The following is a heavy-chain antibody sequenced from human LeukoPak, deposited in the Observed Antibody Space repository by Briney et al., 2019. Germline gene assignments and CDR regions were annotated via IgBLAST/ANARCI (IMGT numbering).Heavy chain of an antibody. D-gene: IGHD6-13*01. J-gene: IGHJ4*02. V-gene: IGHV3-7*01. Sequence: GGSLRLSCEASGFSFSSYWMTWVRQPPGKGPEWVANIKQDESERYSVDSVKGRFTISRDNAKNSVYLHMNSLRAEDTALYYCARWRGVIAAATFDYWGQGTLVTVSS. CDR3: ARWRGVIAAATFDY. CDR1: GFSFSSYW. CDR2: IKQDESER.